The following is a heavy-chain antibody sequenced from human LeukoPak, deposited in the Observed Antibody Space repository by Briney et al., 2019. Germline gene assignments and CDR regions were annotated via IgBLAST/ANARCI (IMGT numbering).Heavy chain of an antibody. D-gene: IGHD3-22*01. V-gene: IGHV4-59*08. Sequence: SETLSLTCTVSGGSISSYYWSWIRQPPGKGLEWIGYIYYSGSTNYNPSLKSRVTISVDTSKNQFSLKLSSVTAADTAVYYCARLNDEYYYDSSGYLTKYYFDYWGQGTLVTVSS. CDR2: IYYSGST. CDR3: ARLNDEYYYDSSGYLTKYYFDY. CDR1: GGSISSYY. J-gene: IGHJ4*02.